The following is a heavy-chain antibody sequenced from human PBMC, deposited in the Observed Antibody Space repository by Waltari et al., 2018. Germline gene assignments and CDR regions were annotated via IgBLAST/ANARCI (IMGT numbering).Heavy chain of an antibody. CDR3: ARDPIFSXXSGGFDY. Sequence: QVQLXESGPGLVKPSETLSLTXAVSGGSVSGTRYYWGWIRQPPGKGREWICYIHNTGSTNXNPALNSRVTISXDAXKNXXXLXLTAVTAAXXAVYXCARDPIFSXXSGGFDYXGQGTLVTVXS. CDR1: GGSVSGTRYY. D-gene: IGHD6-6*01. J-gene: IGHJ4*02. V-gene: IGHV4-61*01. CDR2: IHNTGST.